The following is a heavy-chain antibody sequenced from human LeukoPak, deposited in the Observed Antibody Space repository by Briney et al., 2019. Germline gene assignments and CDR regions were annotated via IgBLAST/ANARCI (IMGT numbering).Heavy chain of an antibody. D-gene: IGHD2-15*01. V-gene: IGHV1-46*01. Sequence: GASVKVSCKASGYTFTSCYMHWVRQAPGQGLEWMGIINPSGGSTSYAQKFQGRVTMTRDTSTSTVYMELSSLRSEDTAVYYCARGGYCSGGSCYLEEAEGWFDPWGQGTLVTVSS. CDR1: GYTFTSCY. J-gene: IGHJ5*02. CDR2: INPSGGST. CDR3: ARGGYCSGGSCYLEEAEGWFDP.